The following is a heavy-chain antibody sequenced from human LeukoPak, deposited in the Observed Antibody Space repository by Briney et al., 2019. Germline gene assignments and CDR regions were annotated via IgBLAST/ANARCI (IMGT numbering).Heavy chain of an antibody. CDR3: AKSAYRYGRFDS. J-gene: IGHJ4*02. Sequence: EPGGSLRLSCAASGFTFSNYAMSWVRQAPGKGLEWVSGISANGGNIFYADSVKGRFTISRDISKNMLYLQMNSLRVEDTALYYCAKSAYRYGRFDSWGQGTLVTVSS. CDR1: GFTFSNYA. D-gene: IGHD3-16*02. V-gene: IGHV3-23*01. CDR2: ISANGGNI.